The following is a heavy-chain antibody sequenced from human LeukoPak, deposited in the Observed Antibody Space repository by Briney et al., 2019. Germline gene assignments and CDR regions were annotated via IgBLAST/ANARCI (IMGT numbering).Heavy chain of an antibody. D-gene: IGHD3-16*01. CDR1: GYTFTGYY. CDR3: ARDGNRITFGGVSFDY. Sequence: GASVKVSCKASGYTFTGYYIHWVRQAPGQGLEWMGWINPKSGATSYAQKFQGRVTLTRDVSFSTAYMELSRLTSDDTAVYYCARDGNRITFGGVSFDYWGQGTLVTVSS. CDR2: INPKSGAT. J-gene: IGHJ4*02. V-gene: IGHV1-2*02.